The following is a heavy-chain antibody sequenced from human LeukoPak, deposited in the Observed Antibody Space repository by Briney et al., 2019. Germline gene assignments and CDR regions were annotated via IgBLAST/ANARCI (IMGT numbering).Heavy chain of an antibody. Sequence: ASVKVSCKASGYTFTCYYMHWVRQAPGQGLEWMGWINPNSGGTNYAQKFQGRVTMTRDTSISTAYMELSRLRSDDTAVYYCASPAVAGSSTFDYWGQGTLVTVSS. V-gene: IGHV1-2*02. CDR1: GYTFTCYY. J-gene: IGHJ4*02. CDR2: INPNSGGT. D-gene: IGHD6-19*01. CDR3: ASPAVAGSSTFDY.